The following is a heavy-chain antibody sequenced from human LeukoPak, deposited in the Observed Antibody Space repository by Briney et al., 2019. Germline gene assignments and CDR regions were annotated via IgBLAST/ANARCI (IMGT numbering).Heavy chain of an antibody. CDR2: IYHSGST. D-gene: IGHD4-17*01. V-gene: IGHV4-30-2*01. J-gene: IGHJ6*03. CDR3: ARGYGGYYYYMDV. CDR1: GGSISSGGYY. Sequence: SGTLSLTCTVSGGSISSGGYYWSWIRQPPGKGLEWIGYIYHSGSTYYNPSLKSRVTISVDRSKNQFSLKLSSVTAADTAVYYCARGYGGYYYYMDVWGKGTTVTVSS.